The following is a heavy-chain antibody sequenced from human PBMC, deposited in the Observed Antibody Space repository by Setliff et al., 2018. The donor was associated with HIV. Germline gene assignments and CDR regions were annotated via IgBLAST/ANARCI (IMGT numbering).Heavy chain of an antibody. CDR3: ARDVSIRGGYYFDY. CDR2: IYYSGNS. V-gene: IGHV4-31*03. D-gene: IGHD3-10*01. Sequence: PSETLSLTCTVSGGSISSTNYYWTWLRQHPGKGLEWIGYIYYSGNSDYNPSLKSRVTISVDTSKNQFSLKLSSVTAADTAVYYCARDVSIRGGYYFDYWGQGTLVTV. J-gene: IGHJ4*02. CDR1: GGSISSTNYY.